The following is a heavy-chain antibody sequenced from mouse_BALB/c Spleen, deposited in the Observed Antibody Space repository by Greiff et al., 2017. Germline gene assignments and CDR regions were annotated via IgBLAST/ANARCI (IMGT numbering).Heavy chain of an antibody. V-gene: IGHV5-9-4*01. CDR2: ISSGGSYT. CDR1: GFTFSSYA. J-gene: IGHJ3*01. D-gene: IGHD1-1*01. CDR3: AREELLRSFAY. Sequence: EVQLVESGGGLVKPGGSLKLSCAASGFTFSSYAMSWVRQSPEKRLEWVAEISSGGSYTYYPDTVTGRFTISRDNAKNTLYLEMSSLRSEDTAMYYCAREELLRSFAYWGQGTLVTVSA.